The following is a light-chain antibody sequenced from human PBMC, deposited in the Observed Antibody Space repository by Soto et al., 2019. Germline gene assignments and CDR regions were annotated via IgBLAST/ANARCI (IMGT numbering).Light chain of an antibody. V-gene: IGKV1-39*01. CDR1: QIISNY. Sequence: DIQMTQSPSSLSASVGDRVIITCRTSQIISNYLNWYQHKPGKAPKVLISAASNLQSGVPSRFSDSGSGTVFTLTISSLQPEDFATSFCQQSYTLSPLPFCEGTKLDIK. CDR3: QQSYTLSPLP. CDR2: AAS. J-gene: IGKJ4*01.